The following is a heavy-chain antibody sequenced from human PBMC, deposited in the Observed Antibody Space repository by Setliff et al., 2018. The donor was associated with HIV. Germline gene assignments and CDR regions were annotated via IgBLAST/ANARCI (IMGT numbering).Heavy chain of an antibody. CDR1: GFTFEDYA. CDR2: INWNSGSI. CDR3: VKGNCTSSCELAF. J-gene: IGHJ4*02. D-gene: IGHD2-2*01. Sequence: PGGSLRLSCVGSGFTFEDYAMHWVRQAPGKGLEWVAGINWNSGSIGYADSVLGRFTISRDNARNSVYLQMNTLRTDDTALYYCVKGNCTSSCELAFWGQGTLVTVSS. V-gene: IGHV3-9*01.